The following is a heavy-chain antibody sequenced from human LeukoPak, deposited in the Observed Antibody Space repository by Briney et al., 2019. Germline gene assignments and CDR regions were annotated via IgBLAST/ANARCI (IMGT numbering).Heavy chain of an antibody. CDR1: GGSISSHY. J-gene: IGHJ4*02. D-gene: IGHD3-22*01. CDR3: AREYYYDRAFDY. Sequence: SETLSLTCTVSGGSISSHYWSWIRQPPGKGLEWIGYIYYSGSTNYNPSLKSRVTISVDTSKNQFSLKLSSVTAADTAVYYCAREYYYDRAFDYWGQGTLVTVSS. V-gene: IGHV4-59*11. CDR2: IYYSGST.